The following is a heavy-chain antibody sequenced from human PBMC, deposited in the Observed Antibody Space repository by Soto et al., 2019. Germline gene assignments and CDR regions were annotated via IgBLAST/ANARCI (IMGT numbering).Heavy chain of an antibody. Sequence: QVQLVQSGAEVKKPGSSVQVSCKASGGTFSSYAISWVRQAPGQGLEWMGGIIPIFGTANYAQKFQGRVTITADESTSTAYMELSSLRSEDTAVYYCARPTRYYYDSSGQSAWFDPWGQGTLVTVS. CDR1: GGTFSSYA. D-gene: IGHD3-22*01. V-gene: IGHV1-69*12. J-gene: IGHJ5*02. CDR3: ARPTRYYYDSSGQSAWFDP. CDR2: IIPIFGTA.